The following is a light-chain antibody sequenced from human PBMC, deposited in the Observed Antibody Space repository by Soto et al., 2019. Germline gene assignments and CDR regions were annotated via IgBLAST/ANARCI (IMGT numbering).Light chain of an antibody. CDR2: EVS. V-gene: IGLV2-14*01. Sequence: QSVLTQPASVSVSPGQSIAISCTGSSSDVGFYNYVSWYQQHPGEVPKLIIFEVSNRPSGVSNRFSGSKSGNTASLTISGLQAEDEAAYYCSSYTTGSTRVFGTGTKLTVL. J-gene: IGLJ1*01. CDR3: SSYTTGSTRV. CDR1: SSDVGFYNY.